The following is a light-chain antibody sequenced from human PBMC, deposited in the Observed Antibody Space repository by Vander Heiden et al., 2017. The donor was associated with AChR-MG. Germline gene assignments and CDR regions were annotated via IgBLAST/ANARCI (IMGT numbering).Light chain of an antibody. CDR3: QKYGSSPLT. J-gene: IGKJ4*01. CDR1: QSVSSSY. V-gene: IGKV3-20*01. Sequence: EIVLTQSPGTLSLSPGERATLSCRASQSVSSSYVAWHQQKPGPAPRLLIDGASSRATGIPDRCSGSGSGTDFTLTISRLEPEDVAVYYCQKYGSSPLTFGGGTKVEIK. CDR2: GAS.